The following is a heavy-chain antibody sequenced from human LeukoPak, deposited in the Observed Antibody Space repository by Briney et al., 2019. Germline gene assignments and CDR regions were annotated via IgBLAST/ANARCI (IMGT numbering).Heavy chain of an antibody. D-gene: IGHD3-10*01. CDR3: ARALGGHYHGSGSYL. CDR1: GYIFTSYG. Sequence: ASVKVSCKASGYIFTSYGISWVRQAPGQGLEWMGWISAYNGNTNYAQKLQGRVTMTTDTSTSTTYMELRSLRSDDTAVYYCARALGGHYHGSGSYLWGQGTLVTVSS. CDR2: ISAYNGNT. V-gene: IGHV1-18*01. J-gene: IGHJ4*02.